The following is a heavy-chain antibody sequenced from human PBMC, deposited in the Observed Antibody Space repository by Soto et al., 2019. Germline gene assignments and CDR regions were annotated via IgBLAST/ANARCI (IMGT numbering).Heavy chain of an antibody. CDR1: GFTFSSYA. V-gene: IGHV3-30-3*01. CDR3: AREFGHSSSPDYYYYYGMDV. J-gene: IGHJ6*02. D-gene: IGHD6-13*01. Sequence: PGGSLRLSCAASGFTFSSYAMHWVRQAPGKGLEWVAVISYDGSNKYYADSVKGRFTISRDNSKNTLYLQMNSLRAEDTAVYYCAREFGHSSSPDYYYYYGMDVWGQGTTVTVSS. CDR2: ISYDGSNK.